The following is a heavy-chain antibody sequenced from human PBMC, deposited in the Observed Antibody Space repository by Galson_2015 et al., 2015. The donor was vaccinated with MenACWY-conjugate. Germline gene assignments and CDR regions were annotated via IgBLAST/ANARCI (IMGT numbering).Heavy chain of an antibody. D-gene: IGHD3/OR15-3a*01. Sequence: SLRLSCAASGFTFSTYAMSWVRQAPGKGLVWVSAITNVADTTYYADSVKGRFTISRDKSKNTLYLQMTSLRVEDTAVYSCAKRLDFSDFTPFDSWGRGTLVTVSS. CDR1: GFTFSTYA. CDR3: AKRLDFSDFTPFDS. J-gene: IGHJ4*02. V-gene: IGHV3-23*01. CDR2: ITNVADTT.